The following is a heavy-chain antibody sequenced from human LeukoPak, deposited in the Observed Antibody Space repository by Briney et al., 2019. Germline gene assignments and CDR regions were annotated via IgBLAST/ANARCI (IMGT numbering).Heavy chain of an antibody. CDR1: GYSFTSYW. Sequence: GESLKISCKGSGYSFTSYWIGWVRQMPGKGLEWMGIIYPGDSDTRYSPSFQGQVTISADKSISTAYLQWSSLKASDTAMYYCARLSCEDDSSGYYLDYWGQGTLVTVSS. CDR3: ARLSCEDDSSGYYLDY. CDR2: IYPGDSDT. J-gene: IGHJ4*02. V-gene: IGHV5-51*01. D-gene: IGHD3-22*01.